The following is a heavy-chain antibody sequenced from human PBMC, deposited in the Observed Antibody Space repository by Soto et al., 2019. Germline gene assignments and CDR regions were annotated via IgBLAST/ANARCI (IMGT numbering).Heavy chain of an antibody. CDR3: ARWGTTGGFDL. Sequence: QLQLVESGGGVVQPGTSLRLSCAASGFRFKSFVMHWVRQAPGKGLDWVAFTSYDGNNKDYGDSVKGRFTVSRDNSQNTLPLQMDLLRPEDTALYYCARWGTTGGFDLWGQGTLVSVSS. CDR1: GFRFKSFV. V-gene: IGHV3-30*19. D-gene: IGHD3-16*01. J-gene: IGHJ4*02. CDR2: TSYDGNNK.